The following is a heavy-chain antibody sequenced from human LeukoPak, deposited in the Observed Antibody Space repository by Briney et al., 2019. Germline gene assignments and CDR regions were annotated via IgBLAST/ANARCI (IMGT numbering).Heavy chain of an antibody. CDR3: ARRGLTLRTWYFDL. CDR1: GYSVSSGHF. CDR2: TVHRGST. Sequence: SETLSLTCAVSGYSVSSGHFWGWIRQSPGKGLEWIGSTVHRGSTYHNPPLMRRVTISLDSSKNQLSLKLRSVTAADTAIYYCARRGLTLRTWYFDLWGRGNLVTVSS. J-gene: IGHJ2*01. D-gene: IGHD3-10*01. V-gene: IGHV4-38-2*01.